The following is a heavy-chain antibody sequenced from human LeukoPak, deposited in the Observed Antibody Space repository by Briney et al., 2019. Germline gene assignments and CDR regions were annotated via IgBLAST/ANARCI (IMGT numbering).Heavy chain of an antibody. V-gene: IGHV3-7*01. J-gene: IGHJ4*02. D-gene: IGHD3-22*01. Sequence: GGSLCLPFPASGFTFGSIRRGWAATVQGKGWGGWPNINKVGSEKYYVDSVKGRFTISRDNAKNSLYLQMNSLRAEDTAVYYCARAHFDYYDSSGYYYPLQYWGQGTLVTVSS. CDR2: INKVGSEK. CDR3: ARAHFDYYDSSGYYYPLQY. CDR1: GFTFGSIR.